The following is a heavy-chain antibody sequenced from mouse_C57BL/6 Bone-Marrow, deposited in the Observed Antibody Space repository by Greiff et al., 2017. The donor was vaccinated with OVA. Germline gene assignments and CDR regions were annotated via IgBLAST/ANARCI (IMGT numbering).Heavy chain of an antibody. CDR1: GYTFTSYG. V-gene: IGHV1-81*01. J-gene: IGHJ3*01. CDR3: ARRAAQATAWFAY. D-gene: IGHD3-2*02. Sequence: VQLKQSGAELARPGASVKLSCKASGYTFTSYGISWVKQRTGQGLEWIGEIYPRSGNTYYNEKFKGKATLTADKSSSTAYMELRSLTSEDSAVYFCARRAAQATAWFAYWGQGTLVTVSA. CDR2: IYPRSGNT.